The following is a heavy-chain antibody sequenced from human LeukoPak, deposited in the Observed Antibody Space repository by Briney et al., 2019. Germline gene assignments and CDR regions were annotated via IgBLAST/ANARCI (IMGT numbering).Heavy chain of an antibody. V-gene: IGHV3-48*03. CDR2: ISTTGSSI. J-gene: IGHJ4*02. Sequence: PGGSLRLSCAASGSTFSSYEMNWVRQAPGKGLEWVSYISTTGSSIYYADSVKGRFTISRDNVKNLLYLQMNSLRAEDTAVYYCARVQRGIAVALDYWGQGTLATVSS. D-gene: IGHD6-19*01. CDR3: ARVQRGIAVALDY. CDR1: GSTFSSYE.